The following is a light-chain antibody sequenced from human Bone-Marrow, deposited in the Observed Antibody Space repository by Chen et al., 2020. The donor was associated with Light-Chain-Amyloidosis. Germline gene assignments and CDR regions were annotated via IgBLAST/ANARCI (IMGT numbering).Light chain of an antibody. Sequence: QSALTQPASVSGSPGPSITISCTGTSSDVGGDNHVSWYQQHQDKAPKLMIYEVTNRPSWVPDRFSGSKSDNTASLTISGLQTEDEVDYFCSSYTITNTLVFGSGTRVTVL. CDR1: SSDVGGDNH. CDR2: EVT. J-gene: IGLJ1*01. V-gene: IGLV2-14*01. CDR3: SSYTITNTLV.